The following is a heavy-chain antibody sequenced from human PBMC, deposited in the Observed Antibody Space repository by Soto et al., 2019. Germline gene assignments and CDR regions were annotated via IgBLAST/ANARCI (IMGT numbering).Heavy chain of an antibody. D-gene: IGHD6-19*01. J-gene: IGHJ4*02. Sequence: GGSLRLSCAVCGFPFCSHAMSWDRQAPGKGLEWVSAISGTGSSTDYADSVKGRLTTSRDNSKHTLYLQMNSLRAEDTAVYYCAREQWLVYDYWGQGTLVTVSS. CDR2: ISGTGSST. CDR1: GFPFCSHA. CDR3: AREQWLVYDY. V-gene: IGHV3-23*01.